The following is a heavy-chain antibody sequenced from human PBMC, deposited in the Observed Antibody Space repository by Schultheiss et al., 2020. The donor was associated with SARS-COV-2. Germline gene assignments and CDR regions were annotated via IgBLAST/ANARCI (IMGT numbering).Heavy chain of an antibody. D-gene: IGHD3-3*01. J-gene: IGHJ6*02. V-gene: IGHV3-9*01. CDR3: ARDPSSGYDFWSGYSIYGMDV. Sequence: SLKISCAASGFTFDDYAMHWVRQAPGKGLEWVSGISWNSGSIGYADSVKGRFTISRDNAKNSLYLQMNSLRAEDTAVYYCARDPSSGYDFWSGYSIYGMDVWGQGTTVTVSS. CDR1: GFTFDDYA. CDR2: ISWNSGSI.